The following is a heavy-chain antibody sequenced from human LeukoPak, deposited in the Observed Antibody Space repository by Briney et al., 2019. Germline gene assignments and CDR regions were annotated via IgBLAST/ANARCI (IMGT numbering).Heavy chain of an antibody. Sequence: ASVKVPCKASGYTFTSYGISWVRQAPGQGLEWMGWISAYNGNTNYAQKLQGRVTMTTDTSTSTAYMELRSLRSDDTAVYYCARGYVAAAGTNWFDPWGQGTLVTVSS. V-gene: IGHV1-18*01. J-gene: IGHJ5*02. CDR1: GYTFTSYG. D-gene: IGHD6-13*01. CDR2: ISAYNGNT. CDR3: ARGYVAAAGTNWFDP.